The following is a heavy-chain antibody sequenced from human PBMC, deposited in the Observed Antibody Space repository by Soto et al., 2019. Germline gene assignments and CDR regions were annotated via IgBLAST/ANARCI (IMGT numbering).Heavy chain of an antibody. D-gene: IGHD3-10*01. CDR1: GYSFTSYW. V-gene: IGHV5-51*01. Sequence: PGESLKISCKGSGYSFTSYWIGWVRQMPGKGLEWMGIIYPGDSDTRYSPSFQGQVTISADKSISTAYLQWSSLKASDTAMYYCARSGLVGGSWTKPPYYYYYMDVWGKGTTVTVSS. CDR3: ARSGLVGGSWTKPPYYYYYMDV. CDR2: IYPGDSDT. J-gene: IGHJ6*03.